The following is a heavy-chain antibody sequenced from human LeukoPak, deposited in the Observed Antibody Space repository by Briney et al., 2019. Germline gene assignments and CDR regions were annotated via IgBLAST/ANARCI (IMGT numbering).Heavy chain of an antibody. Sequence: PGESLQISCEGSGYSFTSYWIGWVRQMPRKGLEWMGIIYPGDSDTRYSPSFQGQVTISADKSISTAYLQWSSLKASDTAMYYCARVVVVPAVRGYYYYYGMDVWGQGATVTVSS. D-gene: IGHD2-2*01. V-gene: IGHV5-51*01. J-gene: IGHJ6*02. CDR3: ARVVVVPAVRGYYYYYGMDV. CDR2: IYPGDSDT. CDR1: GYSFTSYW.